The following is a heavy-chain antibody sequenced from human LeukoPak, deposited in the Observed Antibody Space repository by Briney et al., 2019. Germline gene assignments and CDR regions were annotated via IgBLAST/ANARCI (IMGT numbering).Heavy chain of an antibody. D-gene: IGHD3-22*01. CDR1: GGSVSSGTYY. V-gene: IGHV4-61*01. CDR2: IYYSGST. Sequence: PSETLSLTCTVSGGSVSSGTYYWSWIRQPPGEGLEWIGYIYYSGSTNYNPSLKSRVTISVDTSKNQFSLKLTSVTAADTAVYYCARYSDSSGYYDYWGQGTLVTVSS. J-gene: IGHJ4*02. CDR3: ARYSDSSGYYDY.